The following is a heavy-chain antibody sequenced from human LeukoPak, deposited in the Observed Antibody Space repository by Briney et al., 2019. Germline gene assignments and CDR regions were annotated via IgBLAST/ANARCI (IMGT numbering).Heavy chain of an antibody. D-gene: IGHD3-22*01. CDR1: GGSFSGYY. J-gene: IGHJ4*02. CDR3: AGYYDSSGAY. V-gene: IGHV4-34*01. CDR2: INHSGST. Sequence: SETLSLTCAVYGGSFSGYYWSWIRQPPGKGLEWIWEINHSGSTNYNPSLKSRVTISVDTSKNQFSLKLSSVTAADTAVYYCAGYYDSSGAYWGQGTLVTVSS.